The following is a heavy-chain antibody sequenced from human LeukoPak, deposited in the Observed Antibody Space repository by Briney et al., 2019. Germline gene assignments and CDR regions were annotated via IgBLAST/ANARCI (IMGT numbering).Heavy chain of an antibody. V-gene: IGHV5-51*01. D-gene: IGHD6-13*01. Sequence: GESLKISCKGSGYSFTSYWIGWVRQMPGKGLEWMGIIYPGDSDTRYSPSSQGQVTISADKSINTAYLQWSSLKASDTAMYYCASSPIAAAGTFNYWGQGTLVTVSS. J-gene: IGHJ4*02. CDR3: ASSPIAAAGTFNY. CDR1: GYSFTSYW. CDR2: IYPGDSDT.